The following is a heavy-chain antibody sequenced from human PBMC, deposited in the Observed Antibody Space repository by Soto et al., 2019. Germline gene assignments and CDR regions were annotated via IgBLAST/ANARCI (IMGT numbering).Heavy chain of an antibody. J-gene: IGHJ4*02. CDR3: VRSSGWTGDF. CDR2: IKQDGSEI. Sequence: EVQLVESGGGLVQPGGSLRLSCVASGFTFSSRWMNWVRHVPGKGLEWVANIKQDGSEIHYVDSVKGRFTISRDNAKNSLYLQMNSLRVEDTAVYHCVRSSGWTGDFWGQGMVVTVSS. D-gene: IGHD3-10*01. V-gene: IGHV3-7*04. CDR1: GFTFSSRW.